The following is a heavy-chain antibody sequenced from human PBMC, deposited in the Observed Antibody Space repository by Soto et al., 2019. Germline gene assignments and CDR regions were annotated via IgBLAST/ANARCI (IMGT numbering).Heavy chain of an antibody. J-gene: IGHJ4*02. CDR1: GYTFTSYG. D-gene: IGHD3-3*01. V-gene: IGHV1-18*01. Sequence: ASVKVSCKASGYTFTSYGISWVRQAPGQGLEWMGWISAYNGNTNYAQKLQGRVTMTTDTSTSTAYMELRSLRSDDTAVYYCAREGVTIFGVVIDSLFDYWGQATLVTVSS. CDR3: AREGVTIFGVVIDSLFDY. CDR2: ISAYNGNT.